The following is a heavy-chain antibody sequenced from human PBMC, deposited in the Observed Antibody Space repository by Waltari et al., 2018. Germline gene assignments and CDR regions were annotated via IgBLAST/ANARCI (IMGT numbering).Heavy chain of an antibody. CDR2: ISYLGST. V-gene: IGHV4-39*01. Sequence: QLQLQESGPGLVKPSETLSLTCTVPRVSLSSTTYHWGWIRQPPGNGLEWVGTISYLGSTSYNPSLRSRVTISVDTSKNQFSLNLTSVTAADTAVYYCARGGHYDILMDYWGQGTLVTVSS. J-gene: IGHJ4*02. CDR1: RVSLSSTTYH. D-gene: IGHD3-9*01. CDR3: ARGGHYDILMDY.